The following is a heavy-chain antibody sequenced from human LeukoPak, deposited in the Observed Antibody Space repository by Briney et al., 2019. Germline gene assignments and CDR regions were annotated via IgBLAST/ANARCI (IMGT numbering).Heavy chain of an antibody. D-gene: IGHD1-26*01. CDR2: INPNSGGT. Sequence: ASVKVSCKTSGYSFSSYGVNWVRQAPGQGLEWMGWINPNSGGTNYAQKFQGRVTMTRDTSISTAYMELSRLRSDDTAVYYCARVGGSHNYWGQGTLVTVSS. V-gene: IGHV1-2*02. CDR1: GYSFSSYG. J-gene: IGHJ4*02. CDR3: ARVGGSHNY.